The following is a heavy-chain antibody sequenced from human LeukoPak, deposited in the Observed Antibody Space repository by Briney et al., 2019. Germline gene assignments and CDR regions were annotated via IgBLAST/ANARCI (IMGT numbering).Heavy chain of an antibody. V-gene: IGHV3-53*01. Sequence: GGSLRLSCAASGFTVSSNYMSWVRQAPGKGLEWVSVIYSGGSTYYADSVKGRFTISRDNSKNTLYLQMNSLRAEDTAVHYCAREEYSSGFDYWGQGTLVTVSS. CDR1: GFTVSSNY. CDR3: AREEYSSGFDY. D-gene: IGHD6-25*01. CDR2: IYSGGST. J-gene: IGHJ4*02.